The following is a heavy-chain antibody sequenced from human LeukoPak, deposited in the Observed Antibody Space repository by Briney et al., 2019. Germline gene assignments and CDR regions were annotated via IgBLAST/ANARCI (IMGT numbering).Heavy chain of an antibody. CDR3: AKGHYDSSGYYYPYYFDY. CDR2: ISWNSGSI. CDR1: GFTFDDYA. V-gene: IGHV3-9*01. J-gene: IGHJ4*02. D-gene: IGHD3-22*01. Sequence: PGRSLRLSCAASGFTFDDYAMHLVRQAPWKGLEWVSGISWNSGSIGYADSVKGRFTISRDNAKNSLYLQMNSLRAEDTALYYCAKGHYDSSGYYYPYYFDYWGQGTLVTVSS.